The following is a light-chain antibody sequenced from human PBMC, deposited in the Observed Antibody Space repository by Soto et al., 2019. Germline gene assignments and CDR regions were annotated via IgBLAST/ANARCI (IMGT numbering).Light chain of an antibody. CDR2: KAS. J-gene: IGKJ1*01. CDR3: QHYNSYSEA. V-gene: IGKV1-5*03. Sequence: DIQMTQSHSTLSGSVGDIFTIPCGASQTISSWLAWYQQKPGKAPKLLIYKASTLKSGVPSRFSGSGSGTEFTLTISSLQPDDFATYYCQHYNSYSEAFGQGTKVDIK. CDR1: QTISSW.